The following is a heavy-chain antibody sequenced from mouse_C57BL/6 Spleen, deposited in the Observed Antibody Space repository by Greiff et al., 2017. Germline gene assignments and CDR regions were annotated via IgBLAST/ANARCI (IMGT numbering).Heavy chain of an antibody. V-gene: IGHV1-22*01. D-gene: IGHD2-1*01. CDR2: INPNNGGT. Sequence: EVQLQQSGPELVKPGASVKMSCKASGYTFTDYNMHWVKQSHGKSLEWIGYINPNNGGTSYNQKFKGKATLTVNKSSSTAYMELRSLTSEDSAVYYCAREAYGNYYFDYWGQGTTLTVSS. CDR1: GYTFTDYN. J-gene: IGHJ2*01. CDR3: AREAYGNYYFDY.